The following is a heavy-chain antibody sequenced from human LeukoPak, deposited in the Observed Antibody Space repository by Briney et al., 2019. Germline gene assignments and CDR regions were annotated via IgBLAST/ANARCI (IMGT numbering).Heavy chain of an antibody. CDR1: GYSISSGYY. CDR3: ASRRLPVSTAMVTH. V-gene: IGHV4-38-2*02. D-gene: IGHD5-18*01. CDR2: IYHSGST. J-gene: IGHJ4*02. Sequence: PSETLSLTCTVSGYSISSGYYWGWIRQPPGKGLEWIGSIYHSGSTYYNPSLKSRVTISVDTSKNQFSLKLSSVTAADTAVYYCASRRLPVSTAMVTHWGQGTLVTVSS.